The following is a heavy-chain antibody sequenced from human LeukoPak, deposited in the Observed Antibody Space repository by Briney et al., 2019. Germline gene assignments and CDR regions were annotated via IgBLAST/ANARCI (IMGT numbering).Heavy chain of an antibody. CDR1: GGSISSGDYY. CDR2: IYYSGST. Sequence: SETLSLTCTVSGGSISSGDYYWSWIRQPPGKGLEWIGYIYYSGSTYYNPSLKRRVTISVDTSKNQFSLKLSSVTAADTAVYYCARDMVGLINWFDPWGQGTLVTVSS. V-gene: IGHV4-30-4*01. J-gene: IGHJ5*02. CDR3: ARDMVGLINWFDP. D-gene: IGHD2-15*01.